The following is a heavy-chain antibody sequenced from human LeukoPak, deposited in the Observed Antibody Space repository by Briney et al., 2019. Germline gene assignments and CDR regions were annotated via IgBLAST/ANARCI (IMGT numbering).Heavy chain of an antibody. J-gene: IGHJ2*01. V-gene: IGHV4-30-2*01. CDR1: GGSISSGGYY. CDR3: ARTTPDILTGYARYFDL. CDR2: IYHSGST. Sequence: SQTLSLTCTVSGGSISSGGYYWSWIRQPPGKGLEWIGYIYHSGSTYYNPSLKSRVTISVDRSKNQFSLKLSSVTAADTAVYYCARTTPDILTGYARYFDLWGRGTLVTVSS. D-gene: IGHD3-9*01.